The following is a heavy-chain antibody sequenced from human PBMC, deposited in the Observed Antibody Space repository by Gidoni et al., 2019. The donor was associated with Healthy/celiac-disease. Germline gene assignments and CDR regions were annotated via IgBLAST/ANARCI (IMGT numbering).Heavy chain of an antibody. J-gene: IGHJ4*02. V-gene: IGHV4-39*07. CDR3: ARGDDIGAGY. CDR1: GCSISSSSYY. Sequence: QLQLQESGPGLVKPSETLSLTCTVSGCSISSSSYYWGWIRQPPGKGLEWIGSIYYSGRTYYNPSLKSRVTISVDTSKNQFSLKLSSVTAADTAVYYCARGDDIGAGYWGQGTLVTVSS. CDR2: IYYSGRT. D-gene: IGHD3-9*01.